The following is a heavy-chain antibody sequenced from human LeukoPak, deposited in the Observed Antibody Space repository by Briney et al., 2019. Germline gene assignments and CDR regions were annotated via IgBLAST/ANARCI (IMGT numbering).Heavy chain of an antibody. J-gene: IGHJ4*02. CDR1: GGSFSGYY. CDR3: ARGGGVVVAALDY. CDR2: INHSGST. D-gene: IGHD2-15*01. V-gene: IGHV4-34*01. Sequence: KPSETLSLTCAVYGGSFSGYYWSWIRQPPGKGLEWIGEINHSGSTNYNPSLKSRVTISVDTSKNQFSLKLSSVTAADTAVYYCARGGGVVVAALDYWGQGTLVTVSS.